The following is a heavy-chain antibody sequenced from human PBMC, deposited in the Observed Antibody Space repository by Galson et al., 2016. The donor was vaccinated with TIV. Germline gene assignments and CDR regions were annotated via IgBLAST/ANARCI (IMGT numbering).Heavy chain of an antibody. CDR1: GYSLTSYW. CDR3: ARAPGYAGYSYGYFDD. D-gene: IGHD5-18*01. J-gene: IGHJ4*02. Sequence: QSGAEVKKPGESLKISCKASGYSLTSYWIAWVRQVPGKGLEWMGIIYARDSDIKYSPSFQGQVTISADESVSTAYLQWSSLKASATAMYYCARAPGYAGYSYGYFDDWGQGTLGTVSS. V-gene: IGHV5-51*03. CDR2: IYARDSDI.